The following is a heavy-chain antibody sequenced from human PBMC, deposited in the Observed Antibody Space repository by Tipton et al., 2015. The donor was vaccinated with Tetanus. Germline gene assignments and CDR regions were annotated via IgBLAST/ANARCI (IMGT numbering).Heavy chain of an antibody. Sequence: TLSLTCIVSGGSISSGPYWWGWIRQSPAKGLEWFGIISFGGTTYYNPSLESRLSIAVDTGKNQFSLKVISVTAADTGVYYCARFKQVPVSSLCDLWGRGTLVTVSS. CDR3: ARFKQVPVSSLCDL. J-gene: IGHJ5*02. D-gene: IGHD1/OR15-1a*01. V-gene: IGHV4-39*01. CDR1: GGSISSGPYW. CDR2: ISFGGTT.